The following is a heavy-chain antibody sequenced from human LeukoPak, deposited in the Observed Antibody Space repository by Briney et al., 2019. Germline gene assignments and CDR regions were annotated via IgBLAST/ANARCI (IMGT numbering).Heavy chain of an antibody. CDR1: GGSISSYY. Sequence: PSETLSLTCTVSGGSISSYYWSWIRQPPGKGLEWIGYIYYSGSTNYNPSLKSRVTISVDTSKNQLSLKLSSVTAADTAVYYCARHSTDYGDYNFDYWGQGTLVTVSS. V-gene: IGHV4-59*08. CDR2: IYYSGST. CDR3: ARHSTDYGDYNFDY. D-gene: IGHD4-17*01. J-gene: IGHJ4*02.